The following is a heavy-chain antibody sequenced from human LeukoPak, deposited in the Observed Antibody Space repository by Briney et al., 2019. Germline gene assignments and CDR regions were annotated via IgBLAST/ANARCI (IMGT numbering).Heavy chain of an antibody. CDR2: ISWNSGTI. V-gene: IGHV3-9*01. CDR1: GFTFDDYA. CDR3: AKDMVRGVRGPLHWFDP. Sequence: PGGSLRLSCAASGFTFDDYAMHWVRQAPGKGLEWVSGISWNSGTIGYADSVKGRFTISRDNAKNSLYLQMNSLRAEDTALYYCAKDMVRGVRGPLHWFDPWGQGTLVTVSS. D-gene: IGHD3-10*01. J-gene: IGHJ5*02.